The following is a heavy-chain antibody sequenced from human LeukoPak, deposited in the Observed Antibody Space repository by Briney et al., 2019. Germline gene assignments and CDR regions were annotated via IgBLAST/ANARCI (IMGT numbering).Heavy chain of an antibody. CDR2: IEYNGNT. J-gene: IGHJ4*02. Sequence: DPSETLSLTCTVSGGSISPNLWSRIRQPPGEGLEWIGYIEYNGNTHYNPSLESRVTMSVDMFKNQVSLRLFSVTASDTAVYFCARHVLGSGTVFDVWGQGTLVTVSS. D-gene: IGHD4/OR15-4a*01. V-gene: IGHV4-59*08. CDR3: ARHVLGSGTVFDV. CDR1: GGSISPNL.